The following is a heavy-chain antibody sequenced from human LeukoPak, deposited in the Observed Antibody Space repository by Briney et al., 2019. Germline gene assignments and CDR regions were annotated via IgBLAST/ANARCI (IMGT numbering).Heavy chain of an antibody. J-gene: IGHJ4*02. D-gene: IGHD2-15*01. Sequence: GGSLRLSCAASGFTFSSYAMSWVRQAPGKWLEWVSAISGSGGSTYYADSVKGRFTISRDNSKNTLYLQMNSLRAEDTAVYYCAKDRCSGGSCYSGFDYWGQGTLVTVSS. CDR1: GFTFSSYA. V-gene: IGHV3-23*01. CDR3: AKDRCSGGSCYSGFDY. CDR2: ISGSGGST.